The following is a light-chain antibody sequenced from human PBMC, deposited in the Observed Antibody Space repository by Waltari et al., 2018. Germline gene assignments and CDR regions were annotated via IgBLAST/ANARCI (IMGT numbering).Light chain of an antibody. J-gene: IGLJ1*01. V-gene: IGLV3-21*02. Sequence: SYVLTQPPSVSVAPGQTARITCGGNNLGSQRVHWSQQKSGQAPVMVVYDDSDRPSGIPERFSGSKSGTTATLTISGVEAGDEADYYCQVWDTNSDHLYVFGSGTKVTVL. CDR3: QVWDTNSDHLYV. CDR1: NLGSQR. CDR2: DDS.